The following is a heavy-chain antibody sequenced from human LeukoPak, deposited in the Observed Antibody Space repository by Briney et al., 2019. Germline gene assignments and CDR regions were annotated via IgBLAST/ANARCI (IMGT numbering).Heavy chain of an antibody. CDR1: GGSISSGSYY. CDR3: ARVASDYYYYYMDV. Sequence: SETLSLTCTVSGGSISSGSYYWSWIRQPAGQGLEWIGRIYTSGSTNYNPSLQSRVTISVDTSKNQFSLKLSSVTAADTAVYYCARVASDYYYYYMDVWGKGTTVTVSS. V-gene: IGHV4-61*02. CDR2: IYTSGST. J-gene: IGHJ6*03.